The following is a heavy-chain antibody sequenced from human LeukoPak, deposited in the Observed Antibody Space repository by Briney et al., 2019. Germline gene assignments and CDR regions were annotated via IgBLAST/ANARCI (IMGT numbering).Heavy chain of an antibody. CDR2: ITSSSSYI. D-gene: IGHD2-2*01. V-gene: IGHV3-21*01. CDR1: GFTFSSYT. CDR3: ARALYQLRGFDP. Sequence: GGSLRLSCAASGFTFSSYTMNWVRQAPGKGLEWVSSITSSSSYIYYADSVKGRFTISRDNAKNSLYLQMNSLRAEDTAVYYCARALYQLRGFDPWGQGTLVTVSS. J-gene: IGHJ5*02.